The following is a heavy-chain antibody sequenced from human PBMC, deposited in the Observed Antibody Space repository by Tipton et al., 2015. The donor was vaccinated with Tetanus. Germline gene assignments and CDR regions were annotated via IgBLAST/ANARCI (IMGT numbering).Heavy chain of an antibody. CDR2: IYSGGST. Sequence: SLRLSCAASGFTVSSNYMSWVRQAPGKGLEWASVIYSGGSTYYADSVKGRFTISRDNSKNTLYLQMNSLRAEDTAVYYCATASYYCYYGMDVWGQGTTVTVSS. J-gene: IGHJ6*02. CDR3: ATASYYCYYGMDV. V-gene: IGHV3-53*01. CDR1: GFTVSSNY.